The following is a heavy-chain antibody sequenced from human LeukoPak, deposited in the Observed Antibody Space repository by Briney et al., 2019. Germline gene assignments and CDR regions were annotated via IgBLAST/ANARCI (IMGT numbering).Heavy chain of an antibody. CDR2: INHLGNN. Sequence: PSEALSLTCAVYGGSFSGYNWNWIRQAPGKGLEWIGEINHLGNNKKSPPLKGRVTLSVDTSKNQFSLKLTSVTAADTAVYYCARGSPKLDSWGQGTPVTVSS. V-gene: IGHV4-34*01. CDR3: ARGSPKLDS. J-gene: IGHJ5*01. CDR1: GGSFSGYN.